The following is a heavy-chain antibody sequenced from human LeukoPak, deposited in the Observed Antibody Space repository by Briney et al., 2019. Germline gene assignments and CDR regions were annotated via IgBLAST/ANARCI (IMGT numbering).Heavy chain of an antibody. V-gene: IGHV3-7*01. Sequence: GGSPRLSCAASGFTFSSNAMTWVRQAPGKGLEWVANINDDGKEEKYVDSVKGRFTISRDNAKNSLFLQLNSLRAEDTAIYYCARDPEYGALNSWGQGTLVSVSS. J-gene: IGHJ4*02. CDR2: INDDGKEE. CDR3: ARDPEYGALNS. CDR1: GFTFSSNA. D-gene: IGHD4-17*01.